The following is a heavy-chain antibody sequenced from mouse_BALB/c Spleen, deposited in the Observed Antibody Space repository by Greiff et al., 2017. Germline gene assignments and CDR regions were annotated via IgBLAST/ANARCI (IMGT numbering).Heavy chain of an antibody. CDR1: GYTFTSYW. CDR2: IYPSDSYT. D-gene: IGHD2-2*01. V-gene: IGHV1-69*02. J-gene: IGHJ2*01. CDR3: TRSDYGYDGFDY. Sequence: QVQLQQPGAELVRPGASVKLSCKASGYTFTSYWINWVKQRPGQGLEWIGNIYPSDSYTNYNQKFKDKATLTVDKSSSTAYMQLSSPTSEDSAVYYCTRSDYGYDGFDYWGQGTTLTVSS.